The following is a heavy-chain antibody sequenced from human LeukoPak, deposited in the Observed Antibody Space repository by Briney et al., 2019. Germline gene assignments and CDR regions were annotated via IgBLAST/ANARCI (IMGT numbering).Heavy chain of an antibody. CDR2: ISAYNGNT. CDR1: GYTFTSYG. D-gene: IGHD6-13*01. V-gene: IGHV1-18*01. CDR3: ASTYSSSAFDY. J-gene: IGHJ4*02. Sequence: VASVTVSCKASGYTFTSYGISWVRRAPGQGLEWMGWISAYNGNTNYAQKLQGRVTMTTDTSTSTAYMELRSLRSDDTAVYYCASTYSSSAFDYWGQGTLVTVSS.